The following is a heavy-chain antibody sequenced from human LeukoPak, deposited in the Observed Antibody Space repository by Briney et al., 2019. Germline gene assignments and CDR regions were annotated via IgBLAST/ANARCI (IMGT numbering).Heavy chain of an antibody. Sequence: GASVKVSCKASGYTFTSYDINWVRQAPGQGLEWMGIINPSGGSTSYAQKFQGRVTMTRDTSTSTVYMELSSLRSEDTAVYYCARVLGGGWVGYWGQGTLVTVSS. CDR3: ARVLGGGWVGY. J-gene: IGHJ4*02. CDR1: GYTFTSYD. D-gene: IGHD2-15*01. V-gene: IGHV1-46*01. CDR2: INPSGGST.